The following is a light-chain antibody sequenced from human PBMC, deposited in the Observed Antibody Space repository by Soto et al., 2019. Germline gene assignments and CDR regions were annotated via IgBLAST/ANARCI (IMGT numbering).Light chain of an antibody. J-gene: IGKJ4*01. CDR2: VAS. CDR1: QSINIY. Sequence: DIPMTQSPSSLSASVGDSVTITCRASQSINIYLSWYQQKPGKAPKLLINVASTLQGVVPSRFSGSGSGTEFSLAISSLQPEDSATYYCQQSFSTPQTFGGGTRVEIK. V-gene: IGKV1-39*01. CDR3: QQSFSTPQT.